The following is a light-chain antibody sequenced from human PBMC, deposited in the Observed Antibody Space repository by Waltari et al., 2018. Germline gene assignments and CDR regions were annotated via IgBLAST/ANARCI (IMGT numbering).Light chain of an antibody. V-gene: IGLV1-47*02. CDR1: SSNIGSNH. CDR3: VAWDDSLSGPF. CDR2: SND. J-gene: IGLJ7*01. Sequence: QSVLTQPPSASGAASKSVIISCSGSSSNIGSNHVSWYQQVPGTPPKLLIYSNDQRPSGVSDRFSGSKSGTSASLAISGLQTEDEADYYCVAWDDSLSGPFFGGGTRLTVL.